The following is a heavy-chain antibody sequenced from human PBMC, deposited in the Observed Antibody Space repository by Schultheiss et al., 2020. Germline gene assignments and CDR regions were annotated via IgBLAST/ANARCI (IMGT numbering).Heavy chain of an antibody. D-gene: IGHD2-15*01. Sequence: SETLSLTCTVSGGSISSGGYYWSWIRQHPGKGLEWIGSIYYSGSTYYNPSLKSRVTISVDTSKNQFSLKLKSVTAADTAVYYCARGSKWSWHLDLWGRGALVTVSS. CDR2: IYYSGST. CDR1: GGSISSGGYY. V-gene: IGHV4-39*07. J-gene: IGHJ2*01. CDR3: ARGSKWSWHLDL.